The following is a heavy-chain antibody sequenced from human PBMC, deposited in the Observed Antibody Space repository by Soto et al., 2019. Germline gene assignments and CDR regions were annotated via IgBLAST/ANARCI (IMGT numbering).Heavy chain of an antibody. V-gene: IGHV3-30*18. J-gene: IGHJ4*02. CDR2: ISYDGSNK. Sequence: GGSLRLSCAASGFTFSSYGMHWVRQAPGKGLEWVAVISYDGSNKYYADSVKGRFTISRDNSKNTLYLQMNSLRAEDTAVYYCAKDRSGSYFDYWGQGTLVTVSS. CDR1: GFTFSSYG. CDR3: AKDRSGSYFDY. D-gene: IGHD1-26*01.